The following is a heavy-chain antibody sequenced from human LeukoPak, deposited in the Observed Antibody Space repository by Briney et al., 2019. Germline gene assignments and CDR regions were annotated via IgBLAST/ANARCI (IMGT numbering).Heavy chain of an antibody. V-gene: IGHV3-23*01. CDR3: ASGISSSWERSLDY. D-gene: IGHD6-13*01. CDR2: ISGSGGSGST. Sequence: GGSLRLSCAASGFTFSSYAMSWVRQAPGKGLEWVSTISGSGGSGSTYYADSVKGRFTISRDNSKNTLYLQMNSLRAEDTALYYCASGISSSWERSLDYWGQGTLVTVSS. CDR1: GFTFSSYA. J-gene: IGHJ4*02.